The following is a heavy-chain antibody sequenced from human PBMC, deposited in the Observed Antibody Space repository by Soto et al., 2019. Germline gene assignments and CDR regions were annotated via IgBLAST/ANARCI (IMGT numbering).Heavy chain of an antibody. D-gene: IGHD2-2*01. J-gene: IGHJ4*02. CDR3: ARGTRTSLRGIALDY. CDR2: INHRGAT. Sequence: SETLSLTCTVYGESFSGYYWNWIRQPPGKGLEWIGEINHRGATSYNPSLKIRLTISVEASKKQFSLNLSSVTAADTALYYCARGTRTSLRGIALDYWAQGTLVTVSS. V-gene: IGHV4-34*01. CDR1: GESFSGYY.